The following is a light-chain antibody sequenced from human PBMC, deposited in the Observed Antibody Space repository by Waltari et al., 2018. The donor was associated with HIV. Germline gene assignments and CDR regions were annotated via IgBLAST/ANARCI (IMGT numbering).Light chain of an antibody. V-gene: IGLV2-18*02. CDR2: EVT. CDR1: NSDIGGYDR. CDR3: SSYSATNTVV. Sequence: QSALTQPPSVSGSPGQSVTISCAGTNSDIGGYDRFSWYQQPPGTAPKLLIYEVTNRPAGVPGRFSASESGTTASLTISGLQAGDEGDYYCSSYSATNTVVFGGGTKLTVL. J-gene: IGLJ2*01.